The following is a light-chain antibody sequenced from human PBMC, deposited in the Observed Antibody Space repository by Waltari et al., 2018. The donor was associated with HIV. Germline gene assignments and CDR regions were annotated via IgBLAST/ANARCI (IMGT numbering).Light chain of an antibody. J-gene: IGLJ2*01. V-gene: IGLV2-8*01. CDR3: SSYADRNGFYVV. Sequence: QSALTQPPSESASPGQSATISCTGTNSDIGGYNYVSRYQHHPGKAPKLVISEVTKRPSGVPDRFSGSKSGTTASLTVSGLQAEDEADYYCSSYADRNGFYVVFGGGTRLTVL. CDR2: EVT. CDR1: NSDIGGYNY.